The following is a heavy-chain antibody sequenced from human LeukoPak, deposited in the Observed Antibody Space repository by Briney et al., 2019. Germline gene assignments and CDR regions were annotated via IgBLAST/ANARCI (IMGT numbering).Heavy chain of an antibody. V-gene: IGHV3-7*01. CDR1: GFTFSSYW. J-gene: IGHJ6*02. D-gene: IGHD6-6*01. CDR2: IKQDGSEK. CDR3: ARDNYSSSLYYYYYYYGMDV. Sequence: GGSLRLSCAASGFTFSSYWMSWVRQAPGEGLEWVANIKQDGSEKYYVDSVKGRFTISRDNAKNSLYLQMNSLRAEDTAVYYCARDNYSSSLYYYYYYYGMDVWGQGTTVTVSS.